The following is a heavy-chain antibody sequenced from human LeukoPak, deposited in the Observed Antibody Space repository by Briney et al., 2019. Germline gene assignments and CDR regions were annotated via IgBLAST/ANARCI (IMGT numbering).Heavy chain of an antibody. D-gene: IGHD3-10*02. J-gene: IGHJ4*02. CDR3: ARLSSGSYVY. CDR1: GGSISNGVYY. Sequence: SQTLSLTCTVSGGSISNGVYYWSWIRQHPGKGLEWIGYIYYSGSTYYSPSLKSRLTMSVDTSKNQFSLKLSSVTAADTAVYYCARLSSGSYVYWGRGTLVTVSS. V-gene: IGHV4-31*03. CDR2: IYYSGST.